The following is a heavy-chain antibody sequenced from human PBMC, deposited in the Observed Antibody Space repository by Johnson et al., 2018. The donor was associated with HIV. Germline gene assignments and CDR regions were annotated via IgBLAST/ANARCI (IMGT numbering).Heavy chain of an antibody. CDR3: AKGRMGASGSYNV. D-gene: IGHD1-26*01. Sequence: MQLVESGGGVVQPGGSLRLSCAASEFTFSNYDMHWVRQATGKGLEWVSAIGSAGDTYYPGSVKGRFTISRDNAKNSLYLQMNSLRAEDTALYYCAKGRMGASGSYNVWGQGTMVTVSS. V-gene: IGHV3-13*01. CDR1: EFTFSNYD. CDR2: IGSAGDT. J-gene: IGHJ3*01.